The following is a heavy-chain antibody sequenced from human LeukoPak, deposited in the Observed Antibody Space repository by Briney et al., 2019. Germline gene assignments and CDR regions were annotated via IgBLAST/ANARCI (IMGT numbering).Heavy chain of an antibody. CDR3: ARVDSSSWYVAFDY. D-gene: IGHD6-13*01. CDR1: GYTFTSYG. J-gene: IGHJ4*02. Sequence: SVKVSCKASGYTFTSYGISWVRQAPGQGLEWMGGIIPIFGTANYAQKFQGRVTITADKSTSTAYMELSSLRSEDTAVYYCARVDSSSWYVAFDYWGQGTLVTVSS. CDR2: IIPIFGTA. V-gene: IGHV1-69*06.